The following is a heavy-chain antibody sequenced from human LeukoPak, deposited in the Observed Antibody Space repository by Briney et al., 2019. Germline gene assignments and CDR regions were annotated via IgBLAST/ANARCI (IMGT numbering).Heavy chain of an antibody. CDR2: IKQDGSEK. Sequence: PGGSLRLSCAASGFTFSSYWMSWVRQAPGKGLEWVANIKQDGSEKYYVDSVKGRFTISRDNAKNSLYLQMNSLRAEDTAVYYCARDVKYCTNGVCYNSLDYWGQGTLVTVSS. D-gene: IGHD2-8*01. CDR1: GFTFSSYW. CDR3: ARDVKYCTNGVCYNSLDY. V-gene: IGHV3-7*01. J-gene: IGHJ4*02.